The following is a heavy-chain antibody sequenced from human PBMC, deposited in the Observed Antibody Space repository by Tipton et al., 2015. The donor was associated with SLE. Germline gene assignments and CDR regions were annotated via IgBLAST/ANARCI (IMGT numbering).Heavy chain of an antibody. CDR2: VYYTGIT. D-gene: IGHD6-19*01. CDR1: GGSISSHY. Sequence: TLSLTCTVSGGSISSHYWSWIRQPPGKGLEWIGYVYYTGITNYKSSLKGRVTISVDTSKNQFSLKLSSVIAADTAVYYCARAGEGSAKRSGIAVAGIDYWGQGTLVTVSS. CDR3: ARAGEGSAKRSGIAVAGIDY. V-gene: IGHV4-59*11. J-gene: IGHJ4*02.